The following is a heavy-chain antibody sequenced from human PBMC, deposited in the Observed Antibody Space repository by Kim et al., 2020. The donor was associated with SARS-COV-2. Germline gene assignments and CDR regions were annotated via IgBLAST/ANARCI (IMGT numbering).Heavy chain of an antibody. V-gene: IGHV3-23*01. CDR1: GFTFSSFA. CDR2: ISSTGTSS. J-gene: IGHJ4*02. CDR3: ARGPSADY. Sequence: GGSLRLSCSASGFTFSSFAINWVRQAPGKGLEWVSGISSTGTSSWFADSVKGRFSISRDNSENTVYLQMNSLRVEDTAVYYCARGPSADYWGQGTLITVSS.